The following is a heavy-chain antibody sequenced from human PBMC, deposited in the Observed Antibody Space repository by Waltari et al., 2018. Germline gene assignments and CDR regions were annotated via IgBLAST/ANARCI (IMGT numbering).Heavy chain of an antibody. CDR1: GYTFTTYN. V-gene: IGHV1-46*01. CDR3: ARAWGGYLLDP. J-gene: IGHJ5*02. D-gene: IGHD3-3*01. Sequence: QVQLVQSGAEVKKPGASVKVSCKASGYTFTTYNIHWVRQAPGLGLEWMGIINPSAGSTNYAQKFQCRVTMTKDTSTSTVYMELSSLRSEDTAVYYCARAWGGYLLDPWGQGTLVTVSS. CDR2: INPSAGST.